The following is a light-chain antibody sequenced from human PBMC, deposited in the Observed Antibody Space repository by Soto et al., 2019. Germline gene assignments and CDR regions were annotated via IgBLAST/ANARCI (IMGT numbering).Light chain of an antibody. Sequence: EIAMTQSPATLSVSPGERATLSCWASQIVNTNLAWYQQKPGQAPRLLIYGASTRATGIPARFSGSGSETEFTVTISSLQSEDFAVYYCQQYNNWQLTFGGGTKVEIK. J-gene: IGKJ4*01. V-gene: IGKV3-15*01. CDR3: QQYNNWQLT. CDR2: GAS. CDR1: QIVNTN.